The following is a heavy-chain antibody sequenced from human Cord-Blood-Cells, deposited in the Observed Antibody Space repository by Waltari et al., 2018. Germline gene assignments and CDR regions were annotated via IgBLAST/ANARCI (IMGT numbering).Heavy chain of an antibody. Sequence: EVQLVESGGGLVKPGGSLRLSCAASGFTFSSYSMTWVRQAPGKGLEWVSSISSSSSYIYYADSVKGRFTISRDNAKNSLYLQMNSLRAEDTAVYYCASRKEGGYYYFDYWGQGTLVTVSS. CDR1: GFTFSSYS. J-gene: IGHJ4*02. CDR2: ISSSSSYI. V-gene: IGHV3-21*01. CDR3: ASRKEGGYYYFDY. D-gene: IGHD3-22*01.